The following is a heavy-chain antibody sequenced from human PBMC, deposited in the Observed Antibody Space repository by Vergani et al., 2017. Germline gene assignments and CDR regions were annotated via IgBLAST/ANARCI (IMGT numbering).Heavy chain of an antibody. V-gene: IGHV1-69*13. J-gene: IGHJ4*02. CDR2: IIPFLGSA. D-gene: IGHD2-2*01. CDR1: GGSFDNLV. Sequence: QVQLVQSGAEVKKPGSSVKVSCKAYGGSFDNLVFTWVRQAPGQGLEWVGRIIPFLGSAQYAQKFQGRVTITADVSTNTAYMEVNSLRSDDTAVYYCARVGTSSNRGYFDYWGQGTLVTVSS. CDR3: ARVGTSSNRGYFDY.